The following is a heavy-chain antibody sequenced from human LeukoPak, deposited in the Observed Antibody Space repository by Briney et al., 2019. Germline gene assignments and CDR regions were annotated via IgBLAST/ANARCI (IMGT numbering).Heavy chain of an antibody. D-gene: IGHD3-10*01. V-gene: IGHV3-48*04. J-gene: IGHJ4*02. CDR3: ARDRYYGSGSPFDY. Sequence: GGSLRLSCAASGFTFSSYAMSWVRQAPGKGLEWVSYISSSSSTIYYADSVKGRFTISRDNAKNSLYLQMNSLRAEDTAVYYCARDRYYGSGSPFDYWGQGTLVTVSS. CDR2: ISSSSSTI. CDR1: GFTFSSYA.